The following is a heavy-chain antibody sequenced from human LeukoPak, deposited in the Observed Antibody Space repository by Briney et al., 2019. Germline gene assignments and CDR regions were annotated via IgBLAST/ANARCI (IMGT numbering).Heavy chain of an antibody. J-gene: IGHJ4*02. V-gene: IGHV4-31*03. CDR3: ARSFLYYFDY. CDR1: GGSISSGGYY. CDR2: IYYSGST. D-gene: IGHD3-3*01. Sequence: SQTLSLTCTVSGGSISSGGYYWSWIPQHPVKGLEWIGYIYYSGSTYNNPSLKSRVTISVDTSKNQVSLKLSSVTAADTAVYYCARSFLYYFDYWGQGTLVTVSS.